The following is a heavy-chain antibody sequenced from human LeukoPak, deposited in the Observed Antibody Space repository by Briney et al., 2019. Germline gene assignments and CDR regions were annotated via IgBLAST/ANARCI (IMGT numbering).Heavy chain of an antibody. D-gene: IGHD3-22*01. V-gene: IGHV1-69*13. CDR1: GGTFSSYA. CDR3: ARLYYYDSRTDY. CDR2: IIPIFGTA. Sequence: ASVKVSCKASGGTFSSYAISWVRQAPGQGLEWMGGIIPIFGTANYAQKFQGRVTITADESTSTAYMELSSLRSEDTAVYYCARLYYYDSRTDYWGQGTLVTVSS. J-gene: IGHJ4*02.